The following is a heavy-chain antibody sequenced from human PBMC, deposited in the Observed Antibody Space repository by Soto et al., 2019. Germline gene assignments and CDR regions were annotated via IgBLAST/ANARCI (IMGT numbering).Heavy chain of an antibody. CDR2: IIPIFGTA. J-gene: IGHJ4*02. D-gene: IGHD5-18*01. CDR1: GGTFSSYA. Sequence: ASVKVSCKASGGTFSSYAISWVRQAPGQGLEWMGGIIPIFGTANYAQKFQGRVTITADESTSTAYMELSSLRSEDTAVYYCASRGTAYGYNYYDYWGQGTLVTVSS. CDR3: ASRGTAYGYNYYDY. V-gene: IGHV1-69*13.